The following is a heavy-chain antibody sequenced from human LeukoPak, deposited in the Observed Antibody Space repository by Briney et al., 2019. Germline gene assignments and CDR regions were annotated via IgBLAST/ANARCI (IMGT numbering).Heavy chain of an antibody. D-gene: IGHD5-18*01. CDR3: ARDDSYGYDY. J-gene: IGHJ4*02. Sequence: GGSLRLSCAASGFTFSSYAMHWVRQAPGKGLEWVAVISYDGSNKYYADSVKGRFTISRGNSKNTLYLQMNSLRAEDTAVYYCARDDSYGYDYWGQGTLVTVSS. CDR2: ISYDGSNK. CDR1: GFTFSSYA. V-gene: IGHV3-30-3*01.